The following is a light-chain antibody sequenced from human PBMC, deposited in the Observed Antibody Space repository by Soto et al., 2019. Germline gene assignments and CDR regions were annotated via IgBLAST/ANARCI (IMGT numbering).Light chain of an antibody. J-gene: IGLJ2*01. V-gene: IGLV2-14*01. CDR3: TSYTSSGTLVL. Sequence: QSALTQPASVSGSPGQSITISCTGTSSDVGGYNFVSWYQQHPGKAPKLMIFDVSNRPSGVSNRFSGSKSGNTASLTISGLQAEDEADYYCTSYTSSGTLVLFGGGTQLTVL. CDR1: SSDVGGYNF. CDR2: DVS.